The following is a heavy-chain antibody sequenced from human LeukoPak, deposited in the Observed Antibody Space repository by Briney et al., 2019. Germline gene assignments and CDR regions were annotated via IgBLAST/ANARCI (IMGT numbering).Heavy chain of an antibody. J-gene: IGHJ4*02. CDR1: GFAFSTYA. D-gene: IGHD6-6*01. CDR3: ANILIGARPGAIDY. V-gene: IGHV3-23*01. CDR2: ISVGGGIT. Sequence: PGGPLRLSGGASGFAFSTYAMSWCRQSPGKGLEWVSAISVGGGITYYADSVKGRSTISTANSKNTPYLQRNSLRAQDTALYSCANILIGARPGAIDYWGQGTLVTVSS.